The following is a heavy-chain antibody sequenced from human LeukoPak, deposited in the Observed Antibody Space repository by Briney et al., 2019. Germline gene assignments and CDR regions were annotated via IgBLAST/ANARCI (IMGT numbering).Heavy chain of an antibody. CDR3: ARGAASPTPFDY. J-gene: IGHJ4*02. Sequence: SVKVSCKASGDTFSSYAISWVRQAPGQGLEWMGGIIPIFGTANYAQKFQGRVTITADESTSTAYMELSSLRSEDAAVYYCARGAASPTPFDYWGQGTLVTVSS. CDR2: IIPIFGTA. CDR1: GDTFSSYA. D-gene: IGHD2-15*01. V-gene: IGHV1-69*01.